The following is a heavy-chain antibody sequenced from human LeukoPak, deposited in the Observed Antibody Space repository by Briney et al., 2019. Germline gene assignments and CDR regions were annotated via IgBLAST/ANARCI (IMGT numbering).Heavy chain of an antibody. CDR1: GGSISSGGYY. CDR3: ARDRISVPAAISSWFDP. CDR2: IYYSGST. V-gene: IGHV4-31*03. J-gene: IGHJ5*02. D-gene: IGHD2-2*02. Sequence: PSQTLSLTCTVSGGSISSGGYYWSWIRQHPGKGLEWIGYIYYSGSTYYNPSLKSRVTISVDTSKNQFSLKLSSVTAADTAVYYCARDRISVPAAISSWFDPWGQGTLVTVSS.